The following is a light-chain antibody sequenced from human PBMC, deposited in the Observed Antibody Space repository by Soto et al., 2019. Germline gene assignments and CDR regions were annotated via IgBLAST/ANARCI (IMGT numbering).Light chain of an antibody. CDR3: QHYNSYSEA. CDR1: QTISSW. Sequence: DVRMSRSPPTLSRSVGDRVTITCRASQTISSWLAWYQQKPGKAPKLLIYEASTLKSGVPSRFSGSGSGTEFTLTISSLQPDDFATYYCQHYNSYSEAFGQGTKVDIK. CDR2: EAS. J-gene: IGKJ1*01. V-gene: IGKV1-5*03.